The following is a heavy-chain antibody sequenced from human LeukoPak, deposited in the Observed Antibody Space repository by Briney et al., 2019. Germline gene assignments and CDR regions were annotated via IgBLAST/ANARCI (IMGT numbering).Heavy chain of an antibody. CDR2: ISGSGGRI. J-gene: IGHJ6*03. Sequence: GGSLRPSCAASGLTFSSYGTSWVRQAPRKGLEWVSGISGSGGRIDYADSVKGRFTISRGNSKNTLDLRMNHRRAADAEVYYCSKVAGRAFGEVIVARARYYMDVWGKGTTVTVSS. CDR1: GLTFSSYG. CDR3: SKVAGRAFGEVIVARARYYMDV. V-gene: IGHV3-23*01. D-gene: IGHD3-16*02.